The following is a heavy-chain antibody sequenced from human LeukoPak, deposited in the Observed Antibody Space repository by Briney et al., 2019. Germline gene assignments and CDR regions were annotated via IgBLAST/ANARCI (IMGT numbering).Heavy chain of an antibody. J-gene: IGHJ4*02. Sequence: GGSLRLSCAASGFTFSSYSMNWVRQAPGKGLEWVSSISSSSSYIYYADSVKGRFTISRDNAKNSLYLQMNSLRAEDTAVYCCARELAGGSFDYWGQGTLVTVSS. D-gene: IGHD7-27*01. CDR2: ISSSSSYI. CDR1: GFTFSSYS. CDR3: ARELAGGSFDY. V-gene: IGHV3-21*01.